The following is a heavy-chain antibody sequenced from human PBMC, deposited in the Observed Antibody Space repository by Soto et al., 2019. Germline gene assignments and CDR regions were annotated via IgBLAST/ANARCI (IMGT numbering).Heavy chain of an antibody. CDR2: IYHSGST. J-gene: IGHJ4*02. D-gene: IGHD5-18*01. V-gene: IGHV4-30-2*01. Sequence: SETLSLTCAVSGGSISSGGYFWSWIRQPPGKGLEWIGYIYHSGSTYYNPSLKSRVTISVDRSKNQFSLQWSSLKASDTAMYYCARHASSVTAMVVDYWGQGTLVTVSS. CDR1: GGSISSGGYF. CDR3: ARHASSVTAMVVDY.